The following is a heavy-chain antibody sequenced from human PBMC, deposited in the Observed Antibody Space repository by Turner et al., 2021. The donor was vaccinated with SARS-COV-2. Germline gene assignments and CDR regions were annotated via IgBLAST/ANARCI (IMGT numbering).Heavy chain of an antibody. D-gene: IGHD3-3*01. CDR2: IYYSGST. V-gene: IGHV4-39*01. J-gene: IGHJ4*02. Sequence: QLQLQESGPGQVKPSDTLSLTCTVPSGPISSSSYYWGWIRQPPGKGLKWIGSIYYSGSTYYNPSLKSRVTISVDTYKNQFSLKLSSVTAADTAVYYCARRRFMSGYSFDYWGQGTLVTVSS. CDR3: ARRRFMSGYSFDY. CDR1: SGPISSSSYY.